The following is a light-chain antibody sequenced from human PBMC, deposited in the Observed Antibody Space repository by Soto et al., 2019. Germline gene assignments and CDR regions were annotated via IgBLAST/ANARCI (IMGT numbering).Light chain of an antibody. CDR3: QQYGNWPPLT. CDR1: QSISNK. CDR2: DAS. V-gene: IGKV3-15*01. Sequence: EIVMTQSPATLSLSPGEGATLSCRASQSISNKLAWYQQKPGQAPRLLMYDASTRATDIPARFSGSGSGAEFTLTITSLQSEDFAVYYCQQYGNWPPLTFGGGTKVDI. J-gene: IGKJ4*01.